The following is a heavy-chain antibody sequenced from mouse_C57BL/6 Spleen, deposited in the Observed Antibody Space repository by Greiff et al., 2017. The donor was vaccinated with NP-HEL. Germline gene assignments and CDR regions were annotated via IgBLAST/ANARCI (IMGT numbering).Heavy chain of an antibody. CDR1: GYTFTSYG. CDR2: IYPRSGNT. V-gene: IGHV1-81*01. J-gene: IGHJ1*03. CDR3: ARWGAVDWYFDV. Sequence: VMLVESGAELARPGASVKLSCKASGYTFTSYGISWVKQRTGQGLEWIGEIYPRSGNTYYNEKFKGKATLTADKSSSTAYMELRSLTSEDSAVYFCARWGAVDWYFDVWGTGTTVTVSS.